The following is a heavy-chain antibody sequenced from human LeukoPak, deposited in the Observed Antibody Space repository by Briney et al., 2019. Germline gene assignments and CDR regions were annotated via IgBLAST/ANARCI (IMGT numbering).Heavy chain of an antibody. J-gene: IGHJ6*02. Sequence: PSETLSLTCTVSGGSISSYYWSWIRQPPGKGLEWIGYIYYSGSTNYNPSLKSRVTISVDTSKNQFSLKLSSVTAADTAVYYCARRRAYGDYEVYYYGMDVWGQGTTVTVSS. CDR3: ARRRAYGDYEVYYYGMDV. D-gene: IGHD4-17*01. V-gene: IGHV4-59*08. CDR2: IYYSGST. CDR1: GGSISSYY.